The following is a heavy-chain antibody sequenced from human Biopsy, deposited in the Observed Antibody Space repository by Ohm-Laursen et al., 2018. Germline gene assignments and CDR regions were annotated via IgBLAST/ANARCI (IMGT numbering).Heavy chain of an antibody. CDR1: GGTFSNYG. J-gene: IGHJ1*01. V-gene: IGHV1-69*06. Sequence: SSVKASCQAPGGTFSNYGVNWVRQAPGQGLEWLGGNIPVLGTGNYAQKFQDRVTVAADTSTSTATMELRSLRSDDTAVYYCATKLTGYFHHWGQGTLVIVSS. CDR2: NIPVLGTG. D-gene: IGHD3-9*01. CDR3: ATKLTGYFHH.